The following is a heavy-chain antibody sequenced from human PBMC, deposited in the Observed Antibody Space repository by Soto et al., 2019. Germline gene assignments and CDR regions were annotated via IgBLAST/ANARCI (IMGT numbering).Heavy chain of an antibody. V-gene: IGHV4-31*03. CDR1: GGSISSGGYY. CDR2: IYYSGST. J-gene: IGHJ3*02. D-gene: IGHD1-1*01. Sequence: QVQLQESGPGLVKPSQTLSLTCTVSGGSISSGGYYWSWIRRHPGKGLEWIGYIYYSGSTYYNPSLRSRXXIXVXXSKNQFSLKLSSVTAADTAVYYCASGTYHPYAFDIWGQGTMVTVSS. CDR3: ASGTYHPYAFDI.